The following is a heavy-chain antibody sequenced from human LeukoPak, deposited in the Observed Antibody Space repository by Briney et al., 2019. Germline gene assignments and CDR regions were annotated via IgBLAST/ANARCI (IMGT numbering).Heavy chain of an antibody. Sequence: GGSLRLSCAASGFSFSSYGMHWVRQAPGKGLEWVAVIWYDGSNKYYADSVKGRFTISRDNSKNTLYLQMNSLRAEDTAVYYCARDGGSYSYDYWGQGTLVTVSS. CDR1: GFSFSSYG. J-gene: IGHJ4*02. CDR2: IWYDGSNK. V-gene: IGHV3-33*01. D-gene: IGHD1-26*01. CDR3: ARDGGSYSYDY.